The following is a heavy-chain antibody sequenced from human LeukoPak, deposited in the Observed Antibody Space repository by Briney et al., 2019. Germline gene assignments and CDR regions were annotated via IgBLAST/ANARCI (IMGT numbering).Heavy chain of an antibody. J-gene: IGHJ5*02. Sequence: SETLSLTCSVSGYSISRGYHWDWVRQPPGKGLEWIGSVHHSGATYYNPSLNRRLNSRLTISADTSKNQFSLKMDSVTAADTAVYYCAREWWRGGASPWGQGTLVTVSS. CDR1: GYSISRGYH. CDR2: VHHSGAT. D-gene: IGHD1-26*01. CDR3: AREWWRGGASP. V-gene: IGHV4-38-2*02.